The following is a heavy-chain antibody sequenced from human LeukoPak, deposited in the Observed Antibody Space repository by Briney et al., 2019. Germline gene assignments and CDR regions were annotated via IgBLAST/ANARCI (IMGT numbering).Heavy chain of an antibody. V-gene: IGHV4-30-2*01. Sequence: SETLSLTCTVSGGSISSGGYYWSWIRQPPGKGLEWIGEIYHSGSTNYNPSLKSRVTISVDKSKNQFSLKLSSVTAADTAVYYCARDLRWYSGSYWEYYFDYWGQGTLVTVSS. CDR2: IYHSGST. CDR3: ARDLRWYSGSYWEYYFDY. CDR1: GGSISSGGYY. D-gene: IGHD1-26*01. J-gene: IGHJ4*02.